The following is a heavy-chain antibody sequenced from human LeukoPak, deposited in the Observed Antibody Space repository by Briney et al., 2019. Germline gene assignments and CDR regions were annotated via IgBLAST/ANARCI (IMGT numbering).Heavy chain of an antibody. V-gene: IGHV3-74*01. D-gene: IGHD1-26*01. J-gene: IGHJ4*02. CDR1: GFTFSSYW. CDR2: IYSDGIST. Sequence: GGSLRLSCAASGFTFSSYWMHWVRHAPGKGLVWVSRIYSDGISTSYADSVKGRFTIPRDNAKNTLYLQMNSLKAEDTAIYYCAREGGSYSNYFDYWGQGTLVTVSS. CDR3: AREGGSYSNYFDY.